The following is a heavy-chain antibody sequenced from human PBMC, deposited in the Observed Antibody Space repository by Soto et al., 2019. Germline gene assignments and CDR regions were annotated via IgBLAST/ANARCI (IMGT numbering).Heavy chain of an antibody. CDR1: GFMFKNYG. V-gene: IGHV3-33*01. CDR2: IWFDGSNE. J-gene: IGHJ6*02. CDR3: GRETYISYSVDV. D-gene: IGHD3-3*02. Sequence: PGGSLRLSCAASGFMFKNYGMHWVRQVPGKGPEWVAAIWFDGSNENYAESVKGRFTISRDNSKSTLYLQMNSLRAEDSAVYYCGRETYISYSVDVWGQGTTVTVSS.